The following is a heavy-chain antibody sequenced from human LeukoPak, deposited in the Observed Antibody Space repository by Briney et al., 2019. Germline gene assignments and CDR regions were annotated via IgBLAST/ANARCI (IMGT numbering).Heavy chain of an antibody. CDR2: IIPIFGTA. Sequence: SVKVSCKASGGTFRSYAISWVRQAPGQGLEWMGGIIPIFGTANYAQKFQGRVTITTDESTSTAYMELSSLRSEDTAVYYCARDRGYSYGLDYWGQGTLVTVSS. CDR1: GGTFRSYA. CDR3: ARDRGYSYGLDY. D-gene: IGHD5-18*01. J-gene: IGHJ4*02. V-gene: IGHV1-69*05.